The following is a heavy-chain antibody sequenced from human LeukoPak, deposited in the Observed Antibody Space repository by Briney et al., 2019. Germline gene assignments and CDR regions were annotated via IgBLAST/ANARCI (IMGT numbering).Heavy chain of an antibody. J-gene: IGHJ4*02. CDR1: GFTFSSYW. CDR3: ASVEPDY. Sequence: PGGSLRLSCAASGFTFSSYWMHWVRQAPGKGLVWVSRINTDGSNTNYADSVKGRFTISRDNTKNTLYLQMNSLRAEDTAVYYCASVEPDYWGQGTRVTVST. D-gene: IGHD1-14*01. V-gene: IGHV3-74*01. CDR2: INTDGSNT.